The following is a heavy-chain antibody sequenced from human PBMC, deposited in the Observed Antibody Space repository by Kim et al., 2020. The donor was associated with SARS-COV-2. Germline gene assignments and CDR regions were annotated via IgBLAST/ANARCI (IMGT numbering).Heavy chain of an antibody. Sequence: GGSLRLSCAASGFTFSSYGMHWVRQAPGKGLEWVAVISYDGSNKYYADSVKGRFTISRDNSKNTLYLQMNSLRAEDTAVYYCARETGYSSGWTPHFDYWG. CDR3: ARETGYSSGWTPHFDY. D-gene: IGHD6-19*01. CDR1: GFTFSSYG. CDR2: ISYDGSNK. J-gene: IGHJ4*01. V-gene: IGHV3-33*05.